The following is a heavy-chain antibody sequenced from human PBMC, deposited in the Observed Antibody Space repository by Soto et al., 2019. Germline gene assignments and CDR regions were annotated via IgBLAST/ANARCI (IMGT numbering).Heavy chain of an antibody. CDR2: MSGGGETT. D-gene: IGHD3-3*01. CDR1: GLTFSRYA. V-gene: IGHV3-23*01. Sequence: PGGSLRLSGAASGLTFSRYAMTWVRQAPGKGLEWVLAMSGGGETTYYADSVKGRFTISRDNSRNTLYLQMTNPDPAETATYFCARSLNYAFWTGYFFDFSGQGALVTVSS. CDR3: ARSLNYAFWTGYFFDF. J-gene: IGHJ4*02.